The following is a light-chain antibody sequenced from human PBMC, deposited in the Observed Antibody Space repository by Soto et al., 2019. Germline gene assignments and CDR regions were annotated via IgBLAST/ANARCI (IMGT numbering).Light chain of an antibody. Sequence: DIQMTQSPSSLSASVGDRVTITCRASQSIGTYLHWFQQKPGNAPDLLIYTASSLQSGVPSRFSGSGSGTDFTLTINSLQPEDVATYYCQQGYSTPITFGQGTRLDIK. CDR1: QSIGTY. CDR2: TAS. CDR3: QQGYSTPIT. V-gene: IGKV1-39*01. J-gene: IGKJ5*01.